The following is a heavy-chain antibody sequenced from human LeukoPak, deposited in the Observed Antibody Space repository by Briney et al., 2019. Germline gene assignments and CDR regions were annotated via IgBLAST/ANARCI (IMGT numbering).Heavy chain of an antibody. D-gene: IGHD3-3*01. V-gene: IGHV3-30*02. J-gene: IGHJ4*02. CDR3: AKDQIRVVPLGPFDY. CDR2: IRYDGSDK. Sequence: GGSLRLSCAASALTFSSYGMHWVRQAPVQGLVWVACIRYDGSDKYYAESVKGRFTISRDNSKNTLYLQMNSLRAEDTAVYYCAKDQIRVVPLGPFDYWGQGTLVTVSS. CDR1: ALTFSSYG.